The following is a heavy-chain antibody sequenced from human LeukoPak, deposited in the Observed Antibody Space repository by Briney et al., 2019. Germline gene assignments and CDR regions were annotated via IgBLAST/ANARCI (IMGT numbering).Heavy chain of an antibody. CDR2: IYPGDSDT. Sequence: ASVKVSCKASGYSFTSYWIGWVRQMPGKGLEWMGIIYPGDSDTRYSPSFQGQVTISADKSISTAYLQWSSLKASDTAMYYCARREYYYDSSGYYDGGFDPWGQGTLVTVSS. CDR3: ARREYYYDSSGYYDGGFDP. CDR1: GYSFTSYW. V-gene: IGHV5-51*01. D-gene: IGHD3-22*01. J-gene: IGHJ5*02.